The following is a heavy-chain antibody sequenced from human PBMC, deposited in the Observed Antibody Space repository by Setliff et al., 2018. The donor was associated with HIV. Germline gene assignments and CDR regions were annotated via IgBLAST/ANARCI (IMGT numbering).Heavy chain of an antibody. Sequence: PSETLSLTCTVSGDSISNYYWTWIRQPPGKGLEWIGYIYYSGTTNYNPSLKSRVTISVETSKNQFSLKLTSVTAADTAVYYCARGHPNSSRSSLVYWGQGTLVTVSS. CDR1: GDSISNYY. CDR2: IYYSGTT. J-gene: IGHJ4*02. D-gene: IGHD6-6*01. V-gene: IGHV4-59*01. CDR3: ARGHPNSSRSSLVY.